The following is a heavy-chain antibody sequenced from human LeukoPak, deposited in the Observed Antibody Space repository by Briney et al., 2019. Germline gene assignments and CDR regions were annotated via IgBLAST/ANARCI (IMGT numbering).Heavy chain of an antibody. CDR3: VVADAFDI. V-gene: IGHV5-51*01. J-gene: IGHJ3*02. CDR2: IYPDDSDT. CDR1: GYSFSSYW. D-gene: IGHD5-12*01. Sequence: GESLKISCHGSGYSFSSYWIGWVRQMPGKGLEWMGIIYPDDSDTPYSPSFQGQVTISADKSISTTYLQWSSLKASDTAMYYCVVADAFDIWGQGTMVTVSS.